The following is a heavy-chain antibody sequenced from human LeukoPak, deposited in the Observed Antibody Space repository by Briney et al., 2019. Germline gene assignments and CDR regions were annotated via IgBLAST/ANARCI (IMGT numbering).Heavy chain of an antibody. D-gene: IGHD3-10*01. CDR1: GFAFSSYG. CDR3: AKEHGSFDYYYYMDV. CDR2: IWYDGSIK. Sequence: GGSLRLSCAASGFAFSSYGMHWVRQAPGKGLEWVAVIWYDGSIKYYGDSVKGRFTISRDNLRNTLYLQMNTLRVEDTAVYYCAKEHGSFDYYYYMDVWGKGTTVTVSS. V-gene: IGHV3-33*06. J-gene: IGHJ6*03.